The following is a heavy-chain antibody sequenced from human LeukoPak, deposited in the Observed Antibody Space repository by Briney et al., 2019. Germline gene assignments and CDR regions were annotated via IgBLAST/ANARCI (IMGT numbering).Heavy chain of an antibody. J-gene: IGHJ4*02. Sequence: SETLSLTCTVSGGSFNSGSYYWDWIRQPPGKGLEWVGYIYYSGSTNYNPSLKSRVTISVDTSKNQFSLKLSSVTAADTAVYYCARHDGRGGATMGALDYWGRGTLVSVSS. CDR3: ARHDGRGGATMGALDY. CDR2: IYYSGST. CDR1: GGSFNSGSYY. V-gene: IGHV4-61*01. D-gene: IGHD4/OR15-4a*01.